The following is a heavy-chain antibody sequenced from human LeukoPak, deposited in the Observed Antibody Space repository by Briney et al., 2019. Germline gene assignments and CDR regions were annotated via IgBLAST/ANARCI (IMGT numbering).Heavy chain of an antibody. V-gene: IGHV4-34*01. D-gene: IGHD6-19*01. CDR2: INHSGST. Sequence: SETLSLTCTVSGASITSYYWSWIRQPPVKGLEWIGEINHSGSTNYNPSLKSRVTISVDTSKNQFSLKLSSVTAADTAVYYCAGSGWKNYYYYMDVWAKGTTVTVSS. CDR3: AGSGWKNYYYYMDV. J-gene: IGHJ6*03. CDR1: GASITSYY.